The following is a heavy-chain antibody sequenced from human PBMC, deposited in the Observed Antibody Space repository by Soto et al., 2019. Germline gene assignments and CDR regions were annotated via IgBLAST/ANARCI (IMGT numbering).Heavy chain of an antibody. V-gene: IGHV4-30-4*01. CDR2: IYYSGST. CDR1: GGSISSGDYY. D-gene: IGHD3-16*01. CDR3: ARDMSKNWFDP. Sequence: SETLSLICTVSGGSISSGDYYWSWIRQPPGKGLEWIGYIYYSGSTYYNPSLKSRVTISVDTSKNQFSLKLSSVTAADTAVYYCARDMSKNWFDPWGQGTLVTVSS. J-gene: IGHJ5*02.